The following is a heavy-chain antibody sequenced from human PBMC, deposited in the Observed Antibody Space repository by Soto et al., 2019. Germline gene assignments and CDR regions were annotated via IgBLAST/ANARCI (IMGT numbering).Heavy chain of an antibody. J-gene: IGHJ5*01. CDR3: ARATGYSSTWYDS. CDR1: GASVSDGSDF. CDR2: LSYGGST. V-gene: IGHV4-61*01. Sequence: SETLSLTCAVSGASVSDGSDFWSWIRQPPGKGLEWLGYLSYGGSTRYNPSLKSRVTISSDTSKNQFSLRLFSVTAADTALYYCARATGYSSTWYDSWGQGQLVTV. D-gene: IGHD6-13*01.